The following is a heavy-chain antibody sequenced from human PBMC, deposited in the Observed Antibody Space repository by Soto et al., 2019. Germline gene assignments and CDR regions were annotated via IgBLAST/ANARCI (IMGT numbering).Heavy chain of an antibody. Sequence: ASVKVSCKASGYTFTTYGITWVRQAPGQGLEWMGWISAYNGHTNSAKKLQDRVTMTTDTSTSTAYMDLRSLRSDETAVYYCARGQGEYCSRGSCYANYYYNGMDVWGQGTTVTVSS. J-gene: IGHJ6*02. D-gene: IGHD2-15*01. CDR2: ISAYNGHT. CDR3: ARGQGEYCSRGSCYANYYYNGMDV. V-gene: IGHV1-18*01. CDR1: GYTFTTYG.